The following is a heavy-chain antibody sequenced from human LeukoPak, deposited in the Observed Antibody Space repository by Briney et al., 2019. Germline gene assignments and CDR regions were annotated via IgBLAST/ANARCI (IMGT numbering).Heavy chain of an antibody. V-gene: IGHV3-23*01. D-gene: IGHD3-22*01. J-gene: IGHJ4*02. CDR1: GFTFSSYA. Sequence: SGGSLTLSCAASGFTFSSYAISWVRQAPGKGLEWVSAISGSSGSTYYADSVKGRFTISRDNTKNTLYLQMSSLRAENTAVYYCAKAPNYYDSSGQFDYWGQGTLVTVSS. CDR3: AKAPNYYDSSGQFDY. CDR2: ISGSSGST.